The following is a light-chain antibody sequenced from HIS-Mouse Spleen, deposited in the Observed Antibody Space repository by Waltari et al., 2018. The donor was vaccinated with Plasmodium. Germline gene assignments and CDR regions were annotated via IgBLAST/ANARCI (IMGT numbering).Light chain of an antibody. J-gene: IGKJ2*01. CDR3: MQGTHWPSYT. CDR2: KVS. Sequence: VMTQSPLSLPVTLGQPASISCRSSQSLVHSDGNTYLNWFQQRPGQSPRRLIYKVSTRDSGVPDRFSGSGSGTDFTLKISRVEAEDVGVYYCMQGTHWPSYTFGQGTKLEIK. CDR1: QSLVHSDGNTY. V-gene: IGKV2-30*02.